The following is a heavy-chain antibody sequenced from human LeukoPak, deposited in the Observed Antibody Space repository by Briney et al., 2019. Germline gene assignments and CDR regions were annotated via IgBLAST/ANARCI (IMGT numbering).Heavy chain of an antibody. D-gene: IGHD3-22*01. V-gene: IGHV3-33*01. CDR1: GLLFSSHG. Sequence: GGSLRLSCAASSGLLFSSHGMHWVRQAPGKGPEWVAVIWYDGSNKWYADSVKGRFTISRDNSKNTLYLQMDSLRAEDTAVYYCARARNNYDSSGYSALDCWGQGTLVTVSS. CDR3: ARARNNYDSSGYSALDC. CDR2: IWYDGSNK. J-gene: IGHJ4*02.